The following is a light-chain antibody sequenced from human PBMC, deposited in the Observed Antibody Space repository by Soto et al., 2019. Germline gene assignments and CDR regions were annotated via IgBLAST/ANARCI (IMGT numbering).Light chain of an antibody. CDR3: QQYGSSPPMWT. V-gene: IGKV3-20*01. CDR1: QSVSSY. Sequence: EIVLTQSPATLSLSPGERATLSCMASQSVSSYFAWYQQKPGQAPRLLIYDASNRATGIPARFSGSGSGTDFTLTISRLEPEDFAVYYCQQYGSSPPMWTFGQGTKVDIK. CDR2: DAS. J-gene: IGKJ1*01.